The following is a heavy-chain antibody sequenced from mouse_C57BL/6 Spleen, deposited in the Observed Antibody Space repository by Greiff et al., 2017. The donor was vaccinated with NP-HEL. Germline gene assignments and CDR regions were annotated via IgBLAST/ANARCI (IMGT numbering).Heavy chain of an antibody. CDR2: IDPETGGT. V-gene: IGHV1-15*01. D-gene: IGHD2-12*01. CDR3: PRGLYDGFAY. CDR1: GYTFTDYE. Sequence: QVQLQQSGAELVRPGASVTLSCKASGYTFTDYEMHWVKQTPVHGLEWIGAIDPETGGTAYNQKFKGKAILTADKSSSTAYMELRSLTSEASAVYYCPRGLYDGFAYWGQGTLVTVSA. J-gene: IGHJ3*01.